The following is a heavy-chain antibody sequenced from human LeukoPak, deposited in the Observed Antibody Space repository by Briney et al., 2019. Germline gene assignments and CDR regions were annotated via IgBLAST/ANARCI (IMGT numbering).Heavy chain of an antibody. J-gene: IGHJ4*02. CDR1: GFTFSSYA. Sequence: GGSLRLSCAASGFTFSSYAMHWVRQAPGKGLEWVSAISGSGGSTYYADSVKGRFTIPRDNAKKSLYLQMNSLRVEDTGVYYCASWGEGALDNWGQGTLVTVSS. CDR3: ASWGEGALDN. D-gene: IGHD1-26*01. CDR2: ISGSGGST. V-gene: IGHV3-23*01.